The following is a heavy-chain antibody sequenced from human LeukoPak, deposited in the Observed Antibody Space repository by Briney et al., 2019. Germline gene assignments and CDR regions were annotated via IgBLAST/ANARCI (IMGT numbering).Heavy chain of an antibody. D-gene: IGHD2-15*01. CDR3: ASLGYFDS. V-gene: IGHV3-9*01. CDR1: GFTFDDYA. CDR2: ISWNSGSI. J-gene: IGHJ4*02. Sequence: GGSLRLSCAASGFTFDDYAMHWVRQAPGKGLEWVSGISWNSGSIGHADPVKGRFTISRDNAKNSLYLQMNSLRAEDTAVYYCASLGYFDSFGQGTLVTVSS.